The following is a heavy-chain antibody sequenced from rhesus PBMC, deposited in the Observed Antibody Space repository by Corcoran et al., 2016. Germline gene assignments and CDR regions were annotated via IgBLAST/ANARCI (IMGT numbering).Heavy chain of an antibody. Sequence: QVQLQESGPGVVKPSETLSLTCTVSGGSISDSYRWSWIRQPPGKGLEWIGYICGSTTSTNSHPSLKSRVTISKDTSKNQFSWKLSSVTAADTAVYYCARTNYYGSGPIYWGQGVLVTVSS. D-gene: IGHD3-28*01. V-gene: IGHV4S10*01. CDR2: ICGSTTST. CDR1: GGSISDSYR. J-gene: IGHJ4*01. CDR3: ARTNYYGSGPIY.